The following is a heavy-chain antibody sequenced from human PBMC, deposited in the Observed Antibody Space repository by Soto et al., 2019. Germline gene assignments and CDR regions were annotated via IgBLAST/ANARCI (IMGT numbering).Heavy chain of an antibody. J-gene: IGHJ4*02. CDR1: GFTFSSYA. CDR3: AKDRDDIVVVVAASPFDY. CDR2: ISGSGGST. D-gene: IGHD2-15*01. Sequence: EVQLLESGGGLVQPGGSLRLSCAASGFTFSSYAMSWVRQAPGKGLEWVSAISGSGGSTYYADSVKDRFTISRDNSKNTLYLQMNSLRAEDTAVYYCAKDRDDIVVVVAASPFDYWGQGTLVTVSS. V-gene: IGHV3-23*01.